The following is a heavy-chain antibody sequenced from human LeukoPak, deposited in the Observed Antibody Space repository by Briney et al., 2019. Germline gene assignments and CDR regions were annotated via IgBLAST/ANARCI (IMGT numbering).Heavy chain of an antibody. CDR2: FDPEDGET. CDR3: ARSITIFGVVIPGPGYYYGMDV. CDR1: GYTLTELS. D-gene: IGHD3-3*01. J-gene: IGHJ6*02. Sequence: ASVKVSCKVSGYTLTELSMHWVRQAPGKGLEWMGGFDPEDGETIYAQKFQGRVTITADESTSTAYMELSSLRSEDTAVYYCARSITIFGVVIPGPGYYYGMDVWGQGTTVTVSS. V-gene: IGHV1-24*01.